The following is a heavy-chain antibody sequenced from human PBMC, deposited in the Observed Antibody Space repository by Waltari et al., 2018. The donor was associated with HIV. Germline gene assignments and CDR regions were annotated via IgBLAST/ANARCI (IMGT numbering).Heavy chain of an antibody. V-gene: IGHV4-34*01. CDR2: INHSGST. CDR1: GGSFSGYY. CDR3: ARINPRYWYSSSPKGWFDP. J-gene: IGHJ5*02. Sequence: QVQLQQWGAGLLKPSETLSLTCAVYGGSFSGYYWSWIRQPPGKGLEWIGEINHSGSTNYNPSLKSRVTISVDTSKNQFSLKLSSVTAADTAVYYCARINPRYWYSSSPKGWFDPWGKGTLVTVSS. D-gene: IGHD6-6*01.